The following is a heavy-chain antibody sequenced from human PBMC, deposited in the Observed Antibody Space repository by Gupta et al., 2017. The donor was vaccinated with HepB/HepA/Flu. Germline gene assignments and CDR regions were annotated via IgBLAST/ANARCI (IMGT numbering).Heavy chain of an antibody. V-gene: IGHV1-46*02. CDR1: GFAFNIYY. CDR2: INPISKKV. CDR3: ARNLYSAAGSFGNAFDV. D-gene: IGHD3-10*01. Sequence: QVQLVQSGAEVRRPGASVKVSCKTSGFAFNIYYMHWVRQAPGQGLEWMGIINPISKKVTYARPVRGRVTMTRDTSTKTVYMELSSLTFEDTAVYFWARNLYSAAGSFGNAFDVWGQGTVVTVSS. J-gene: IGHJ3*01.